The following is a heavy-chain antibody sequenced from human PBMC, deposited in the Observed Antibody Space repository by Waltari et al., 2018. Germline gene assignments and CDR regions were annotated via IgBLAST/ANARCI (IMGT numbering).Heavy chain of an antibody. J-gene: IGHJ3*02. CDR2: IIPIFGTA. CDR3: ARDGGLGATTGDAFDI. D-gene: IGHD1-26*01. V-gene: IGHV1-69*01. Sequence: QVQLVQSGAEVKKPGSSVKVSCKASGGTFSSYAISWVRQAPGQGLEWMGGIIPIFGTANYAQKFQGRVTITADESTSTAYMELSSLRSEDTAVYYCARDGGLGATTGDAFDIWGQGTMVTVSS. CDR1: GGTFSSYA.